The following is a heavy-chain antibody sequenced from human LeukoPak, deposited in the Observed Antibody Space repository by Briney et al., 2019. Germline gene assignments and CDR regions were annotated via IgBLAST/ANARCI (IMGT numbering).Heavy chain of an antibody. CDR2: IYSGGST. D-gene: IGHD6-19*01. CDR3: ARDRIAVAGIPCDY. V-gene: IGHV3-53*01. Sequence: GVSLRLSCAASGFTVSSNYMSWVRQAPGKGLEWVSVIYSGGSTYYADSVKGRFTISRDNSKDTLYLQMNSLRAEDTAVYYCARDRIAVAGIPCDYWGQGTLVTVSS. J-gene: IGHJ4*02. CDR1: GFTVSSNY.